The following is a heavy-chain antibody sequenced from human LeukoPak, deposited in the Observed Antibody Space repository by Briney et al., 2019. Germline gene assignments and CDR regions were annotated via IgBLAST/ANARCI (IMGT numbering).Heavy chain of an antibody. CDR2: ISSGSSTI. V-gene: IGHV3-48*01. CDR3: ARGGSIAAAGTPDY. CDR1: GFTFSSYS. J-gene: IGHJ4*02. Sequence: GGSLRLSCAASGFTFSSYSMNWVRQAPGKGLEWVSYISSGSSTISYTDSVKGRFTISRNNAKNSLYLQMNSLGAEDTAVYYCARGGSIAAAGTPDYWGQGTLVTVSS. D-gene: IGHD6-13*01.